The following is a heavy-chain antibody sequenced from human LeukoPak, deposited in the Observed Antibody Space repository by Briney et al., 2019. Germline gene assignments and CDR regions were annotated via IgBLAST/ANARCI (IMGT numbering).Heavy chain of an antibody. J-gene: IGHJ4*02. D-gene: IGHD4-17*01. Sequence: QPGGSLRLSCAASGFTFNNYGMHWARQAPGKGLEWVALISYDGSNKNYADSVKGRFTISRDNSKNTLYLQMNSLRAEDTAVYYCAKVDPIYGDYVGAFDYWGQGTPVTVSS. CDR2: ISYDGSNK. CDR3: AKVDPIYGDYVGAFDY. V-gene: IGHV3-30*18. CDR1: GFTFNNYG.